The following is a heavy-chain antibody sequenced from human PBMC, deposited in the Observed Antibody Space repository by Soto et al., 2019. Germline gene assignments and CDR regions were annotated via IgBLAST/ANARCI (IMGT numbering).Heavy chain of an antibody. J-gene: IGHJ4*02. D-gene: IGHD1-1*01. CDR2: ISAHNGNT. V-gene: IGHV1-18*01. Sequence: QVHLVQSGAEVKKPGASVKVSCKGSGYAFTTYGITWVRQAPGQGLEWMGWISAHNGNTNYAQKLQGRVTVTRATPTSTAYMELRSLRSGATAVYYCARGRYGDYWGQGALVTVSS. CDR1: GYAFTTYG. CDR3: ARGRYGDY.